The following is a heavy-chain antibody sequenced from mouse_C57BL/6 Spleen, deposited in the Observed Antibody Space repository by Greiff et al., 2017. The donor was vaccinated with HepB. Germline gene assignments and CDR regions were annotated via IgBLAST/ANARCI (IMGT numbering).Heavy chain of an antibody. CDR1: GYTFTDYN. CDR2: INPNNGGT. J-gene: IGHJ4*01. CDR3: ARQRLLPGDYYAMDY. Sequence: VQLQQSGPELVKPGASVKIPCKASGYTFTDYNMDWVKQSHGKSLEWIGDINPNNGGTIYNQKFKGKATLTVDKSSSTAYMELRSLTSEDTAVYYCARQRLLPGDYYAMDYWGQGTSVTVSS. D-gene: IGHD2-3*01. V-gene: IGHV1-18*01.